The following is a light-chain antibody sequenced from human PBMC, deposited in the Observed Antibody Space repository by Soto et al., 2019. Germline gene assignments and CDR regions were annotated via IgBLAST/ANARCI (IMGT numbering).Light chain of an antibody. CDR3: HQYGSSPLT. Sequence: EIVLTQSPGTRSLSPGERATLFCRASQSVSASYLAWYQQKPGQAPRLLIYGASSRATGIPDRFSGSGSGTDFTLTISRLEPEDFAVYYCHQYGSSPLTFGGGTKVEIK. V-gene: IGKV3-20*01. CDR2: GAS. CDR1: QSVSASY. J-gene: IGKJ4*01.